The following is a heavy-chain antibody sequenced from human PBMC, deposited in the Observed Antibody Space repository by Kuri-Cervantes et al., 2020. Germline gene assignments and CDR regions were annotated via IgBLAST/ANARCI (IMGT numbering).Heavy chain of an antibody. J-gene: IGHJ3*02. D-gene: IGHD3-10*01. V-gene: IGHV3-30-3*01. CDR2: ISYDGSNK. CDR3: ARGGVRGVIDGFDI. Sequence: GGSLRLSCAASGFTFSSYAMHWVRQAPGKGLEWVAVISYDGSNKYYADSVKGRFTISRDNPKNTLYLQMNSLRAEDTAVYYCARGGVRGVIDGFDIWGQGTMVTVSS. CDR1: GFTFSSYA.